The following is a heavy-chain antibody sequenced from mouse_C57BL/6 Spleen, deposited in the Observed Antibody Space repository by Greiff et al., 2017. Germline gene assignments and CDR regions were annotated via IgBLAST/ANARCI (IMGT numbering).Heavy chain of an antibody. Sequence: QVQLQQSGAELVRPGASVTLSCKASGYTFTDYEMHWVKQTPVHGLDWIGAIDPETGGTAYNQKFKGKAILTADKSSSTAYMELRSLTSEDSAVYYCTIAGWFAYWGQGTLVTVSA. V-gene: IGHV1-15*01. CDR3: TIAGWFAY. CDR1: GYTFTDYE. J-gene: IGHJ3*01. CDR2: IDPETGGT.